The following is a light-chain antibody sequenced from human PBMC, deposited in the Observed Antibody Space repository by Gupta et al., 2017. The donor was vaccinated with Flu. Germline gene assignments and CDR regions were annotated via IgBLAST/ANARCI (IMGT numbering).Light chain of an antibody. Sequence: ITIDTTGTSNDVVGYNYVVQYQQHAGTTPKLIICDNSDRHSGVPNRVSGTKYGTTASVTITGLQADEEADYCCTSYKNTKNRFVFGGGTKVNVL. CDR1: SNDVVGYNY. CDR2: DNS. CDR3: TSYKNTKNRFV. V-gene: IGLV2-14*04. J-gene: IGLJ3*02.